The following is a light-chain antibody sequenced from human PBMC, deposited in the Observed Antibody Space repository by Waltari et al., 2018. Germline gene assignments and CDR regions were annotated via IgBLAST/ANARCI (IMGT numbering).Light chain of an antibody. CDR1: RGYIVSTA. J-gene: IGLJ2*01. V-gene: IGLV6-57*03. CDR3: QSYDSRNLV. CDR2: ENN. Sequence: TQPHSLSESPGRTVIIPCTRSRGYIVSTALHLFQQLPGSAPTIVIYENNLRPSGVPDRFSASIDRSSNSASLTISGLKTEDEADYYCQSYDSRNLVFGGGTKVTVL.